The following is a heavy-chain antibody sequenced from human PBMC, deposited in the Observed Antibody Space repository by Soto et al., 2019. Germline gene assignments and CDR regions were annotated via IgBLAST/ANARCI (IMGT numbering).Heavy chain of an antibody. V-gene: IGHV4-4*02. D-gene: IGHD1-26*01. CDR2: THHSGRT. CDR3: ARSEATALDY. J-gene: IGHJ4*02. Sequence: SETLSLTCAVSGGSITSHKYWSWVRQSPGKGLEWIGETHHSGRTNYNPSLKSRVTISVDKSKNHFSLKLSSVTAADTAVYSCARSEATALDYWGQGTPVTVSS. CDR1: GGSITSHKY.